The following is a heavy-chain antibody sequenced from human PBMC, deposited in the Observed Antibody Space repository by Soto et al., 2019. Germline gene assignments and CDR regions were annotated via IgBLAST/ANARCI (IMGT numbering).Heavy chain of an antibody. D-gene: IGHD6-13*01. CDR1: GGSFSGHY. CDR3: ARSRRGFGSSWYDWFDP. CDR2: INESGST. V-gene: IGHV4-34*01. J-gene: IGHJ5*02. Sequence: SEILSLTCAVYGGSFSGHYWSWIRQPPGKGLEWIGEINESGSTKYNPSLKSRVTTSLDTSKNQFSLKLSSVTAADTAVYYCARSRRGFGSSWYDWFDPWGQGTLVTVSS.